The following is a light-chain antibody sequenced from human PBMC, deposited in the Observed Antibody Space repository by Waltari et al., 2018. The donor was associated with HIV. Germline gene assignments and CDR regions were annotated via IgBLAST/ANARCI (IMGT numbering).Light chain of an antibody. Sequence: QSALTQPASVSGSPGQSITISCTGTSSDIGGYDYVSLYQQHPGKAPTLLIYGVSSRPSGVSNRFSGSRSGNTASLTISGLQADDEAHYYCSAYTTYSPLAVFGGGTKLTVL. CDR3: SAYTTYSPLAV. CDR1: SSDIGGYDY. CDR2: GVS. J-gene: IGLJ2*01. V-gene: IGLV2-14*01.